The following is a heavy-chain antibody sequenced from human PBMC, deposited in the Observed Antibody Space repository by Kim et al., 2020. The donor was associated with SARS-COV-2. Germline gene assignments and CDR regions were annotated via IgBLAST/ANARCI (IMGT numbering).Heavy chain of an antibody. V-gene: IGHV3-33*06. Sequence: GGSLRLSCAASGFTFSSYGMHWVRQAPGKGLEWVAVIWYDGSNKYYADSVKGRFTISRDNSKNTLYLQMNSLRAEDTAVYYCAKELGYSGYDRGGADYWGQGTLVTVSS. D-gene: IGHD5-12*01. J-gene: IGHJ4*02. CDR3: AKELGYSGYDRGGADY. CDR1: GFTFSSYG. CDR2: IWYDGSNK.